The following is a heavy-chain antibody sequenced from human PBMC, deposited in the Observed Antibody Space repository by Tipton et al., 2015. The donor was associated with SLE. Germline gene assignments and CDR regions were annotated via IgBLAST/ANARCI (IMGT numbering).Heavy chain of an antibody. CDR2: ISSSSTTI. Sequence: SLRLSCAASGFTFSSNDMHWVRQTPGKGLEWVSYISSSSTTIYYADSVKGRFTISRDNAKNSLYLQMNSLTVEDTAVYYCARAPLLITADLDYWGQGTLVTVSS. D-gene: IGHD3-10*01. V-gene: IGHV3-48*01. J-gene: IGHJ4*02. CDR3: ARAPLLITADLDY. CDR1: GFTFSSND.